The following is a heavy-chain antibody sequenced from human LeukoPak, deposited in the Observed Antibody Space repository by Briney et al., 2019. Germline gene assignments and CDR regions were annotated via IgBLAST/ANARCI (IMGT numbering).Heavy chain of an antibody. Sequence: PGGSLRLSCAASGFTFSSYSMNSVRQAPGKGLEWVSYISSSSSTIYYADSVKGRFTISRDNAKNSLYLQMNSLRAEDTAVYYCARERIAVADSFDYWGQGTLVTVSS. CDR3: ARERIAVADSFDY. V-gene: IGHV3-48*01. CDR2: ISSSSSTI. CDR1: GFTFSSYS. J-gene: IGHJ4*02. D-gene: IGHD6-19*01.